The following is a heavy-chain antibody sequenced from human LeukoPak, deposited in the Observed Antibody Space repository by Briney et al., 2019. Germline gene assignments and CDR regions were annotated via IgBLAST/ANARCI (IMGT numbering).Heavy chain of an antibody. D-gene: IGHD4-17*01. CDR3: ASGAVVYSTTGHDYGDYGNY. Sequence: SETLSLTCAVYGGSFSGYYWSWIRQPPGKGLEWIGEINHSGSTNYNPSLKSRVTISVDTSKNQFSLKLSSVTAADTAVYYCASGAVVYSTTGHDYGDYGNYWGQGTLVTVSS. V-gene: IGHV4-34*01. CDR1: GGSFSGYY. J-gene: IGHJ4*02. CDR2: INHSGST.